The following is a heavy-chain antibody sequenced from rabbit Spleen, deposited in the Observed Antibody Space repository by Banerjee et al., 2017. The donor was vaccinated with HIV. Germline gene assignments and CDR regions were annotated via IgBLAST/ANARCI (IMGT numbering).Heavy chain of an antibody. V-gene: IGHV1S40*01. D-gene: IGHD8-1*01. CDR1: GFSFNEFSFNSGYD. CDR3: ARDTGSSFSSYGMDL. J-gene: IGHJ6*01. CDR2: IAGSSSGFT. Sequence: QSLEESGGGLVKPGASLTLTCKASGFSFNEFSFNSGYDMCWVRQAPGKGLEWISCIAGSSSGFTYSATWAKGRFTISKTSSTTVTLQMTSLTVADTATYFCARDTGSSFSSYGMDLWGQGTLVTVS.